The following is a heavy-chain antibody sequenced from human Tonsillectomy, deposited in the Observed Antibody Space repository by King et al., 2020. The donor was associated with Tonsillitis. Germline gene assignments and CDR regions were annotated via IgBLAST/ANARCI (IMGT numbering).Heavy chain of an antibody. Sequence: VQLQESGPGLVKPSQTLSLTCTVSGDSISSDNYYWSCIRQYPGKGLEWIGYILHSGSTSYNPPLKRRVTMSVDTSKNQFSLKLTSVTAADTAVYYCAREVVVWSQGTLVTVSS. CDR3: AREVVV. J-gene: IGHJ4*02. CDR2: ILHSGST. V-gene: IGHV4-31*03. D-gene: IGHD2-15*01. CDR1: GDSISSDNYY.